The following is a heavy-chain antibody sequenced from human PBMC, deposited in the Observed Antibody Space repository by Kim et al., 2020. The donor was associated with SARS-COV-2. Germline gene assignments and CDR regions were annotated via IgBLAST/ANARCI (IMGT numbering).Heavy chain of an antibody. CDR3: AKDVRTEAAAMQT. CDR1: RFTFRNYC. V-gene: IGHV3-30*18. J-gene: IGHJ5*02. Sequence: GGSLRLSCAASRFTFRNYCMHWVRQAPGKGLEWVGVISYDGRKAYYADSVKGRFTISRDNSENTLYVQMDSLKTEDAAVYYCAKDVRTEAAAMQTWGQGTLVIVSS. D-gene: IGHD2-2*01. CDR2: ISYDGRKA.